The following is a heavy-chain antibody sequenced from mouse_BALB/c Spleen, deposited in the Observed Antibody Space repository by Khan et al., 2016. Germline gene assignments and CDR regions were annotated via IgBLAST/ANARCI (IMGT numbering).Heavy chain of an antibody. J-gene: IGHJ4*01. V-gene: IGHV1-80*01. Sequence: QVQLKQSGAELVRPGSSVKISCKASGYAFSSYWMNWVKQRPGQGLEWIGQIYPGDGDTNYNGKFKGKVTLTEEKSSSHAYMHLRNLQSEDSAVYFCAYYRYYYAWDYWGQGTSVTVSS. CDR2: IYPGDGDT. CDR3: AYYRYYYAWDY. CDR1: GYAFSSYW. D-gene: IGHD2-14*01.